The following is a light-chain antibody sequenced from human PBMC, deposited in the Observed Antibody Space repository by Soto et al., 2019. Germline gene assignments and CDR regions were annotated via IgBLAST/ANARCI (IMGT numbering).Light chain of an antibody. CDR1: QGINND. Sequence: DIQMTQSPSSLSASVGDRVTISCRASQGINNDLGWYQQKPGKAPKRLIYEASTLQSGVPSRFSGSGSGTEFTLTISSLQPEDFATYYGLQHNDYPRTFGGGTQVAIK. J-gene: IGKJ4*01. CDR2: EAS. V-gene: IGKV1-17*01. CDR3: LQHNDYPRT.